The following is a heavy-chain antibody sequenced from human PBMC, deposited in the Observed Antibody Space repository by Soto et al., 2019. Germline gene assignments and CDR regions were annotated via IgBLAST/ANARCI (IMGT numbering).Heavy chain of an antibody. CDR3: ARSFVVVTDFDY. CDR1: GYTFTSYA. D-gene: IGHD2-21*02. V-gene: IGHV1-3*01. CDR2: INAGNGNT. J-gene: IGHJ4*02. Sequence: ASVKVSCKASGYTFTSYAMHWVRHAPGQRLEWMGWINAGNGNTKYSQKFQGRVTITRDTSANTAYMELSSLRSEDTAVYYCARSFVVVTDFDYWGQGTLVTVSS.